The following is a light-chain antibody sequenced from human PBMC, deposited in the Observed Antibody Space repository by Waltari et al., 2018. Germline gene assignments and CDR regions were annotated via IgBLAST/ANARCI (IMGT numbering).Light chain of an antibody. Sequence: QSALTQPASVSGSPGQSIAISCTGTSSDVGGYNYVPWYQQYPGRAPKRMISDGSKPPSGVSNRFSGSKSGNTASLTISGLQAADEADYYCSSYTSGSTVIFGGGTKLTVL. V-gene: IGLV2-14*03. CDR1: SSDVGGYNY. CDR2: DGS. J-gene: IGLJ2*01. CDR3: SSYTSGSTVI.